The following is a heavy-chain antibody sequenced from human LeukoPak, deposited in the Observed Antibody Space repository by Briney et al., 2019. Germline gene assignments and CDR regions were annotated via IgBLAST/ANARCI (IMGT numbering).Heavy chain of an antibody. V-gene: IGHV4-39*07. CDR3: ARNVVVVAANFDY. D-gene: IGHD2-15*01. Sequence: PSETLSLTCTVSGGSISSSSYYWGWIRQPPGKGLEWIGSIYYSGSTYYNPSLKSRVTISVDTSKNQFSLKLSSVTAADTAVYYCARNVVVVAANFDYWGQGTLVTVSS. CDR1: GGSISSSSYY. J-gene: IGHJ4*02. CDR2: IYYSGST.